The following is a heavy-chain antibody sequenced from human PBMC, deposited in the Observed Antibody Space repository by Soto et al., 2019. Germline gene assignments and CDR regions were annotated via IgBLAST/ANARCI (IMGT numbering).Heavy chain of an antibody. Sequence: QLQLQESGSGLVKPSHTLSLTCAVSGGSISSGGYSWSWIRQPPGKGLEWIGYIYHSGSTDYNPSLTSRVTISVDRSKYQFSLKLSSVTAADTAVYYCAAGGGLPRYYWGQGTLVTVSS. V-gene: IGHV4-30-2*01. CDR2: IYHSGST. CDR1: GGSISSGGYS. D-gene: IGHD5-12*01. J-gene: IGHJ4*02. CDR3: AAGGGLPRYY.